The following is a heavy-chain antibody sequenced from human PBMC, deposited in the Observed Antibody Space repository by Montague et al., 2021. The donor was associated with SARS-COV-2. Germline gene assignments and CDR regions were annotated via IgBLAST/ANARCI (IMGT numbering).Heavy chain of an antibody. J-gene: IGHJ3*02. CDR3: ARGSGWMGDAFDI. CDR1: GASITSYY. V-gene: IGHV4-59*01. D-gene: IGHD6-19*01. Sequence: SETLSLTCTVSGASITSYYLCWIWNRQGKGLEWIGYIYYSCSTHTNHSLSIQVPIAVDTSKNQFSLKLTSVTAADTAVYYCARGSGWMGDAFDIWGQGTMVTVSS. CDR2: IYYSCST.